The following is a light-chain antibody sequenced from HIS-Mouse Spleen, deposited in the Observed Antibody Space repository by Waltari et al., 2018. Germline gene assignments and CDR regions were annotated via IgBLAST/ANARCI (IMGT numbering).Light chain of an antibody. J-gene: IGLJ2*01. CDR2: EVS. Sequence: QSALTQPPSASGSPGQSVTISCTGTSSDVGGYNYVPWYQQHPGKAPKLMIYEVSKRPSGVPDRFSGSKSGNTASLTVSGLQAEGEADYYCSSYAGSNNLVFGGGTKLTVL. V-gene: IGLV2-8*01. CDR3: SSYAGSNNLV. CDR1: SSDVGGYNY.